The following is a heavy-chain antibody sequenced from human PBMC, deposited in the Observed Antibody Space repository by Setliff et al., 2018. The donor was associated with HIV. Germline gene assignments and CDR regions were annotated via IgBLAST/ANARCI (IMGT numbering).Heavy chain of an antibody. CDR3: ARESPSMSLDA. V-gene: IGHV4-38-2*02. D-gene: IGHD3-10*02. Sequence: SETLSLTCAVSSYSISSGYYWGWIRQPPGKGLEWIGNIYHSGSTYYNPSLKSRVTTSVDTPKNQFSLKLNSVTAADTAVYYCARESPSMSLDAWGQGTLVTVSS. CDR2: IYHSGST. CDR1: SYSISSGYY. J-gene: IGHJ5*02.